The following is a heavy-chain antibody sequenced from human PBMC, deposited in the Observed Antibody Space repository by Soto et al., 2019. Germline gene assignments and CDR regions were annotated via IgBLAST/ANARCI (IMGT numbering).Heavy chain of an antibody. CDR2: IYYGGST. D-gene: IGHD6-13*01. Sequence: QVQLQESGPGLVKPSQTLSLTCTVSGGSISSGDYYWSWIRQPPGKGLEWIGYIYYGGSTYYNPSLKSRVTISVDTSKSQFSLKRSSVTAADTAVYYCAGRSSWSEVDYWGQGTLVTVAS. V-gene: IGHV4-30-4*01. J-gene: IGHJ4*02. CDR3: AGRSSWSEVDY. CDR1: GGSISSGDYY.